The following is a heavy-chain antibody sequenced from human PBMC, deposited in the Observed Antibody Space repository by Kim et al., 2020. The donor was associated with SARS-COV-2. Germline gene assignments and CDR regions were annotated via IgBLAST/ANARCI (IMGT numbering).Heavy chain of an antibody. J-gene: IGHJ4*02. Sequence: GGSLRLSCAASGFTFSSYAMSWVRQAPGKGLEWVSAISGSGGSTYYADSVKGRFTISRDNSKNTLYLQMNSLRAEDTAVYYCAKYRVEDYVWGSYRYRQLTADYFDYWGQGTLVTVSS. V-gene: IGHV3-23*01. CDR1: GFTFSSYA. CDR2: ISGSGGST. D-gene: IGHD3-16*02. CDR3: AKYRVEDYVWGSYRYRQLTADYFDY.